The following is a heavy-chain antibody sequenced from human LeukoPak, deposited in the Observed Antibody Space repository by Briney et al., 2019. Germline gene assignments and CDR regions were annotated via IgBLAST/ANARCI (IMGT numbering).Heavy chain of an antibody. J-gene: IGHJ4*02. CDR3: AKPSTVDRRFDY. CDR1: GFTFSSYG. D-gene: IGHD4-17*01. CDR2: ISYDGSNK. Sequence: GGSLRLSCAASGFTFSSYGMHWVRQAPGMGLEWVAVISYDGSNKYYADSVKGRFTISRDNSKNTLYLQMNSLRAEDTAVYYCAKPSTVDRRFDYWGQGTLVTVSS. V-gene: IGHV3-30*18.